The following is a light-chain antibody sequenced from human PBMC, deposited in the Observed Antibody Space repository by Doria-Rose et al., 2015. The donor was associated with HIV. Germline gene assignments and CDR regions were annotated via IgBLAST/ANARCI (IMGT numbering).Light chain of an antibody. CDR2: GAS. CDR3: QQYNNWPLYT. Sequence: ATLSVSPGERATLSCRASQSVSSNLAWYQQKPGQAPRLLIYGASTRAIGIPARFSGSGSGTEFTLTISSLQSEDFAVYYCQQYNNWPLYTFGQGTKLEIK. V-gene: IGKV3-15*01. J-gene: IGKJ2*01. CDR1: QSVSSN.